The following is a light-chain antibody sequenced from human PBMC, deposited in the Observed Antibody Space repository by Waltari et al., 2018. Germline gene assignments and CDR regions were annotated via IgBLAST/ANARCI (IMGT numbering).Light chain of an antibody. J-gene: IGKJ1*01. V-gene: IGKV4-1*01. CDR2: GAS. Sequence: DIVMTQSPDSLAVSLGERATINCKSSQSVLYSSNNKNYVAWDQQKPGQPPKLLIYGASTRGAGVPDRFSGSGSGTDFTLTISSLQAEDVAVYYCQQYYSTPWTFGQGTKVEIK. CDR3: QQYYSTPWT. CDR1: QSVLYSSNNKNY.